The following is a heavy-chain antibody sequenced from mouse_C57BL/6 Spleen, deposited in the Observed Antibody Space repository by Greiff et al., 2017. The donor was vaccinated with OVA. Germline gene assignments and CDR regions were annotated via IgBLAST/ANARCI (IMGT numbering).Heavy chain of an antibody. Sequence: DVHLVESGEGLVKPGGSLKLSCAASGFTFSSYAMSWVRQTPEKRLEWVAYISSGGDYIYYADTVKGRFTISRDNARNTLYLQMSSLKSEDTAMYYCTRVDSNFFAYWGQGTLVTVSA. V-gene: IGHV5-9-1*02. D-gene: IGHD2-5*01. CDR1: GFTFSSYA. CDR2: ISSGGDYI. J-gene: IGHJ3*01. CDR3: TRVDSNFFAY.